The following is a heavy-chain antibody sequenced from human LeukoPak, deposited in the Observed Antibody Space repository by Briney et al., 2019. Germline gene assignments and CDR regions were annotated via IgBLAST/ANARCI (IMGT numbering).Heavy chain of an antibody. CDR3: ARDLRYFTYFDY. CDR1: GFTFSSYA. J-gene: IGHJ4*02. V-gene: IGHV3-30*04. D-gene: IGHD2/OR15-2a*01. CDR2: ISYDGSSK. Sequence: GGSLRLSCAASGFTFSSYAMSWVRQAPGKGLEWVAVISYDGSSKYYADSVKGRFTISRDNSKNTLYLQMNSLRAEDTAVYYCARDLRYFTYFDYWGQGTLVTVSS.